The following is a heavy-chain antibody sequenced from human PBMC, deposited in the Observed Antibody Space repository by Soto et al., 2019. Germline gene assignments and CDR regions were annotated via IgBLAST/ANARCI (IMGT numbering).Heavy chain of an antibody. CDR2: IYHSGST. Sequence: SEPLWLTCSVCVGSINSRYWWSWVRQSPGKGLEWIGEIYHSGSTNYNPSLKSRVTISVDKSKNQFSLNLSSVTAADTAVYYCAKGGLVRGASHGWFDPWGPGTLVTVS. CDR1: VGSINSRYW. D-gene: IGHD3-10*01. CDR3: AKGGLVRGASHGWFDP. V-gene: IGHV4-4*02. J-gene: IGHJ5*02.